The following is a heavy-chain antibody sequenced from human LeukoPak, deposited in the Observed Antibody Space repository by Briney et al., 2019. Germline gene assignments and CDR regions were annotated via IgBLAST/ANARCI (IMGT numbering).Heavy chain of an antibody. CDR1: GGTFSSYA. CDR3: ARENPISDFWSGSVYNWFDP. Sequence: SVKVSCKASGGTFSSYAISWVRQAPGQGLEWMGGIIPIFGTANYAQKFQGRVTITADKSTSTAYMELSSLRSEDTAVYYCARENPISDFWSGSVYNWFDPWGQGTLVTVSS. CDR2: IIPIFGTA. J-gene: IGHJ5*02. V-gene: IGHV1-69*06. D-gene: IGHD3-3*01.